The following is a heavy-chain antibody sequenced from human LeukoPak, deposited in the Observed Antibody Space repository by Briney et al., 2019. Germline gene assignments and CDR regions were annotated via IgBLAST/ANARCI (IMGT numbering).Heavy chain of an antibody. D-gene: IGHD6-13*01. CDR3: ARHWYSSSWGNDY. V-gene: IGHV4-34*01. J-gene: IGHJ4*02. Sequence: SETLSLTCAVYGGSFSGYYWSWIRQPPGKGLEWIGEINHSGSTNYNPSLKSQVTISVDTSKNQFSLKLSSVTAADTAVYYCARHWYSSSWGNDYWGQGTLVTVSS. CDR1: GGSFSGYY. CDR2: INHSGST.